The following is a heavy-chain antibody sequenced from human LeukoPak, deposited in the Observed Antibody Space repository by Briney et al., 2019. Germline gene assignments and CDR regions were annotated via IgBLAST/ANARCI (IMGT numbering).Heavy chain of an antibody. D-gene: IGHD3-10*01. CDR1: GGTFGSYV. J-gene: IGHJ5*02. V-gene: IGHV1-18*01. Sequence: ASVKVSCKASGGTFGSYVISWVRQAPGQGLEWMGWISAYNGNTNYAQKLQGRVTMTTDTSTSTAYMELRSLRSDDTAVYYCARVPMVRGVIIPNWFDPWGQGTLVTVSS. CDR2: ISAYNGNT. CDR3: ARVPMVRGVIIPNWFDP.